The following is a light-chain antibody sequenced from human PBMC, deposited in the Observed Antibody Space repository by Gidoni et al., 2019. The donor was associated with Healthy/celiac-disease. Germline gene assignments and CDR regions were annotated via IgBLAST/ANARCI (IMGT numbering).Light chain of an antibody. CDR3: MQALQTPLT. V-gene: IGKV2-28*01. CDR2: LGS. Sequence: DLVMTQSPLSLPVTPGEPASISCSSSQSLLHSNGYNYLDWYLQKPGQSPQLLIYLGSNRASGVPDRCSGSGSGTDFTLKISRVEAEDVGVYYCMQALQTPLTFGGGTKVEIK. J-gene: IGKJ4*01. CDR1: QSLLHSNGYNY.